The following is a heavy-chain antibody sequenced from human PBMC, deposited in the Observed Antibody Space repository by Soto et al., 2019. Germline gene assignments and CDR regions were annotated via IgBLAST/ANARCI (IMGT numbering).Heavy chain of an antibody. CDR3: ARDYNGMDV. D-gene: IGHD3-10*01. J-gene: IGHJ6*02. CDR2: IWYDGSNK. CDR1: GFTFSSYG. V-gene: IGHV3-33*01. Sequence: QVQLVESGGGVVQPGRSLRLSCAASGFTFSSYGMHWVRQAPGKGLEWVAVIWYDGSNKYYADSVKGRFTISRDNSKNTRYLQMNSRRAEDTAVYYCARDYNGMDVWGQGTTVTVSS.